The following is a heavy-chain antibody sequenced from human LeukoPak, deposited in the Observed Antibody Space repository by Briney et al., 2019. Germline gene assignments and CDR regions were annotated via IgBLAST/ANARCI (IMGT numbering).Heavy chain of an antibody. Sequence: RSLRLSCAASGFTFSSYWMSWVRQAPGKGLEWVGNIKQVGRDKPYVDSVKGLFTISRDNAKNSLYLQMNSLRAEDTAVYYCARDSPHYYDSSGYWFDPWGQGTLVSASS. V-gene: IGHV3-7*01. J-gene: IGHJ5*02. CDR1: GFTFSSYW. D-gene: IGHD3-22*01. CDR2: IKQVGRDK. CDR3: ARDSPHYYDSSGYWFDP.